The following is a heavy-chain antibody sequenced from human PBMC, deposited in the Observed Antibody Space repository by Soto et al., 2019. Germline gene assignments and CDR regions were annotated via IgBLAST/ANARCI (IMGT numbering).Heavy chain of an antibody. CDR2: INPNSGGT. CDR1: GYTFTGYY. J-gene: IGHJ4*02. CDR3: APLEQLGHFDY. V-gene: IGHV1-2*02. Sequence: GASVKVSCKASGYTFTGYYMHWVRQAPGQGLEWMGWINPNSGGTNYAQKFQGRVTMTEDTSTDTAYMELSSLRSEDTAVYYCAPLEQLGHFDYWGQGTLVTVSS. D-gene: IGHD6-13*01.